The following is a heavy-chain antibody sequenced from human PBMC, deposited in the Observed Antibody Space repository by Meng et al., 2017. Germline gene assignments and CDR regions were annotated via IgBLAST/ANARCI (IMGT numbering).Heavy chain of an antibody. J-gene: IGHJ1*01. CDR2: ISSSGSTI. V-gene: IGHV3-11*01. CDR3: AGDRDNKERYRGGGWDITTAEYFQH. CDR1: GFTFSDYY. D-gene: IGHD6-19*01. Sequence: GGSLRLSCAASGFTFSDYYLSWIRQAPGKGLEWVSYISSSGSTIYYADSVKGRFTISRDNAKNSLYLQMKSLRAEDTAVYYCAGDRDNKERYRGGGWDITTAEYFQHWGQGTLVTVSS.